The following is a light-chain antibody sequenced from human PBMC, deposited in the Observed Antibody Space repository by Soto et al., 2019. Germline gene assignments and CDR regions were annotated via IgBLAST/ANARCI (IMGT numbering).Light chain of an antibody. CDR1: SSDVGGYNY. CDR3: SSYTSSSIVV. CDR2: DVS. V-gene: IGLV2-14*01. Sequence: QSALTQPASVSGSPGQSITISCTGTSSDVGGYNYVSWYQQRPGKAPKLMIYDVSNRPSGVSNRFSGSKSGNTASLTISGLQAEDEADYYCSSYTSSSIVVFGGWTKLTVL. J-gene: IGLJ2*01.